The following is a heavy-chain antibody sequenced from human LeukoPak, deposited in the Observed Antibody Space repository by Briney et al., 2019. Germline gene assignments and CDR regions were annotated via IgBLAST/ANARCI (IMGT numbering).Heavy chain of an antibody. Sequence: SSETLSLTCTVSGGSISSYYWNWIRQPPGKGLEWIGYIYYSGSTNYNPSLKSRVTISVDTSKNQFSLKLSSVTAADTAVYYCARHVYDSSGYGAFDIWGQGTMVTVSS. CDR1: GGSISSYY. D-gene: IGHD3-22*01. CDR3: ARHVYDSSGYGAFDI. CDR2: IYYSGST. J-gene: IGHJ3*02. V-gene: IGHV4-59*08.